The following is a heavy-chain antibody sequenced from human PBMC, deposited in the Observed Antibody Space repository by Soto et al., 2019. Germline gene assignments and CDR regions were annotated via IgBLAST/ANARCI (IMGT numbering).Heavy chain of an antibody. CDR3: ARDNGYGHFDS. CDR1: GASISSGRSY. J-gene: IGHJ4*02. Sequence: SETLSLTCTVSGASISSGRSYWSWIRHHPGNGLEWIGYMFYSGGTYYHPSLKSRVNISADTPKNQFSLRLTSVTPADTAVYYCARDNGYGHFDSWGQGTLVTVSS. V-gene: IGHV4-31*03. CDR2: MFYSGGT. D-gene: IGHD5-12*01.